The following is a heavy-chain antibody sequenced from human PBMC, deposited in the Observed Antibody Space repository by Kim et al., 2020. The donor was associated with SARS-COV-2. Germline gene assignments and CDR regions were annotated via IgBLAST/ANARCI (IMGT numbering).Heavy chain of an antibody. CDR2: INHSGST. V-gene: IGHV4-34*01. Sequence: SETLSLTCAVYGGSFSGYYWSWIRQPPGKGLEWIGEINHSGSTNYNPSLKSRVTISVDTSKNQFSLKLSSVTAADTAVYYCARSPASLVVVINQVYWFDPWGQGTLVTVSS. D-gene: IGHD3-22*01. CDR3: ARSPASLVVVINQVYWFDP. CDR1: GGSFSGYY. J-gene: IGHJ5*02.